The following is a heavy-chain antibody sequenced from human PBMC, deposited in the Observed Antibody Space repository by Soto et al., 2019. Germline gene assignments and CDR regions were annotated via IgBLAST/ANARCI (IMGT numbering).Heavy chain of an antibody. J-gene: IGHJ6*02. D-gene: IGHD4-4*01. V-gene: IGHV3-30-3*01. CDR2: ISYDGSNK. CDR3: ARDHSYSKVPSYGMDV. CDR1: GFTFSSFA. Sequence: GGSLRLSCAASGFTFSSFAMHWVRKAPGKGLEWVAVISYDGSNKYYADSVKGRFTISRDNSKNTLYLQMNSLRAEDTAVYYCARDHSYSKVPSYGMDVWGQGTTVTVPS.